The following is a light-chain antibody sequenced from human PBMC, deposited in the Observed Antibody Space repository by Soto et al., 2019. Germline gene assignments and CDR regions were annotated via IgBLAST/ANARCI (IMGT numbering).Light chain of an antibody. CDR1: QDIKDY. CDR2: DAS. V-gene: IGKV1-33*01. J-gene: IGKJ2*01. CDR3: QQYDNFPYT. Sequence: DIQMTQSPSSLSASVGDRVTITCQASQDIKDYLNWYQQKPGKAPKLLIYDASNLETGVPSRFSGGGSGTDFTFTISSLQPEDIATYYCQQYDNFPYTFGQGTKLEIK.